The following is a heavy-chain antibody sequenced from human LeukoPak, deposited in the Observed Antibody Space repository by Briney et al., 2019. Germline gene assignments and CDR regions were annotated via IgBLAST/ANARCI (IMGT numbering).Heavy chain of an antibody. CDR1: SGSLSGYY. Sequence: SSETLSLTCAVYSGSLSGYYWSWIRQPPGKGLEWIGEINHSGGTNYNPSLKSRVTISVDTSKNQFSLKLSSVTAADTAVYYCARGGDYIDAFDIWGQGTMVTVSS. V-gene: IGHV4-34*01. CDR3: ARGGDYIDAFDI. J-gene: IGHJ3*02. D-gene: IGHD4-11*01. CDR2: INHSGGT.